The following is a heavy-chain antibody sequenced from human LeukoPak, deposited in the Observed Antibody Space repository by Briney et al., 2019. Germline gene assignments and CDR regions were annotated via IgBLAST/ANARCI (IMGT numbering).Heavy chain of an antibody. D-gene: IGHD3-10*01. CDR2: ISSSSSDI. V-gene: IGHV3-21*01. CDR1: GFTFSSYS. J-gene: IGHJ4*02. CDR3: ARNYGSGSYPYIGVDY. Sequence: PGGSLRLSCAASGFTFSSYSMNWVRQAPGKGLEWVSSISSSSSDIYYADSVKGRFTISRDNAKNSLYLQMNSLRAEDTAVYYCARNYGSGSYPYIGVDYWGQGALVTISS.